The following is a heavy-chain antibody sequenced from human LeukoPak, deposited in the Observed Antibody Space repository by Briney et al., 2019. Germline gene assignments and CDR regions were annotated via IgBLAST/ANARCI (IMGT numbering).Heavy chain of an antibody. CDR3: ARVLLWFGQYGGIRWFDP. CDR2: IYSSGST. D-gene: IGHD3-10*01. V-gene: IGHV4-4*07. CDR1: GASISSYY. J-gene: IGHJ5*02. Sequence: SETLSLTCTVSGASISSYYCSWIRQPAGKGLEWIGHIYSSGSTNYNPSLKSRVTMSVDTSKNQFSLKLSSVTAADTAVYYCARVLLWFGQYGGIRWFDPWGQGTLVTVSS.